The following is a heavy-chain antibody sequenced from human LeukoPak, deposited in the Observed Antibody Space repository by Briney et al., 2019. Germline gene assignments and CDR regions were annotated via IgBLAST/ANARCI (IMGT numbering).Heavy chain of an antibody. CDR3: ASTIEIAAAGTGSFDY. V-gene: IGHV3-48*03. CDR1: GFTFSSYE. Sequence: PGGSLRLSCAASGFTFSSYEMNWVRQAPGKGLEGVSYISSSGSTIYYADSVKGRFTISRDNAKNSLYLQMNSLRAEDTAVYYCASTIEIAAAGTGSFDYWGQGPWSPSPQ. J-gene: IGHJ4*02. CDR2: ISSSGSTI. D-gene: IGHD6-13*01.